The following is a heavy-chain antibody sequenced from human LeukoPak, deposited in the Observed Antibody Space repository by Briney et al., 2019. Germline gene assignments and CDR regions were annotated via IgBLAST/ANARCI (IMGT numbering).Heavy chain of an antibody. Sequence: GRSLRLSCAASGFTFSSYGMHWVRQAPGKGLEWVAVISYDGSYKYYADSVKGRFTISRDNSKNTLYLQMNRLRAEDTAVYYCAKVGDYGDYALDYWGQGTLVTVSS. V-gene: IGHV3-30*18. CDR2: ISYDGSYK. CDR1: GFTFSSYG. D-gene: IGHD4-17*01. J-gene: IGHJ4*02. CDR3: AKVGDYGDYALDY.